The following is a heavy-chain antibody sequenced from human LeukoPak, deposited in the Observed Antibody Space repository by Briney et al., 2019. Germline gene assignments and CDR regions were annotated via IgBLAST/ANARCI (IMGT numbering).Heavy chain of an antibody. CDR1: GGSISSYY. Sequence: SETLSLTCTVSGGSISSYYWSWIRQPAGKGLEWIGRIYTSGSTNYNPSLKSRVTMSVDTSKNQFSLKLSSVTAADTAVYYCAASPDYGDPYYFDYWGQGNLVTVSS. J-gene: IGHJ4*02. CDR3: AASPDYGDPYYFDY. V-gene: IGHV4-4*07. D-gene: IGHD4-17*01. CDR2: IYTSGST.